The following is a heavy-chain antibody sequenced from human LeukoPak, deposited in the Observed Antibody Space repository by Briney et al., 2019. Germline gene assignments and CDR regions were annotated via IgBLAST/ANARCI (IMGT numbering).Heavy chain of an antibody. Sequence: PSETLSLTCTVSGGSISSYYWSWIRQPPGKGLEWIGYIYYSGSTNYNPSLKSRVTISVDTSKNQFSLKLSSVTAADTAVYYCARDFGTRTNYYYYYMDVWGKGTTVTISS. CDR1: GGSISSYY. CDR2: IYYSGST. V-gene: IGHV4-59*01. CDR3: ARDFGTRTNYYYYYMDV. D-gene: IGHD1-7*01. J-gene: IGHJ6*03.